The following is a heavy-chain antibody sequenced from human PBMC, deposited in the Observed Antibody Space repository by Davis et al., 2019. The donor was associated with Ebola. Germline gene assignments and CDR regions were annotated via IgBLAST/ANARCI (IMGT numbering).Heavy chain of an antibody. V-gene: IGHV5-51*01. CDR2: IYPGDSDT. CDR3: ATQPFYYNGMDV. Sequence: KVSCKGSGYSFTRYWIGWVRQMPGQGLEWLGLIYPGDSDTSYSPSFQGQVTISADKSISTAYLQWSSLKASDTAMYYCATQPFYYNGMDVWGQGTTVTVSS. CDR1: GYSFTRYW. J-gene: IGHJ6*02.